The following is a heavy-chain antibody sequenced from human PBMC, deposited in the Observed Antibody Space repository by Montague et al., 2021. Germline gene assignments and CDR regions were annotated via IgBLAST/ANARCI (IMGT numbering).Heavy chain of an antibody. J-gene: IGHJ4*02. D-gene: IGHD2-2*01. CDR3: SRDPLYSPSWSFDY. Sequence: NDYAVSVKSRMTISPDTSKNQFSLQLSSVTPEGRAVYYCSRDPLYSPSWSFDYWDQGTLVTVSS. V-gene: IGHV6-1*01. CDR2: N.